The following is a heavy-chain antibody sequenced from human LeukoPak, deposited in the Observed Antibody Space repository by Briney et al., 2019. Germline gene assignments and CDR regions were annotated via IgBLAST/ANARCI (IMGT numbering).Heavy chain of an antibody. V-gene: IGHV3-23*01. D-gene: IGHD3-3*01. J-gene: IGHJ4*02. CDR1: GFMFRNYA. Sequence: GGSLRLSCGASGFMFRNYAMTWVRQGPGKGLEWVAGISGSGDTTNYEESVRGRFTISRDNAQNMLYLEMNSLRGDDTAVYYCGKDRSFWNGADPDFWGQGTLVTVSS. CDR3: GKDRSFWNGADPDF. CDR2: ISGSGDTT.